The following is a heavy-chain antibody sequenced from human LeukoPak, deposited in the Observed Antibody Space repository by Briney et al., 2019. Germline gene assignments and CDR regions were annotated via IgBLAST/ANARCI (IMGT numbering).Heavy chain of an antibody. CDR1: GGSISSSSYN. Sequence: SETLSLTCTVSGGSISSSSYNWGWIRQPPGKGLEWIGSIYYSGSTYYNPSLKSRVTISVDTSKNQFSLKLSSVTAADTAVHYCAREAYCGGDCYPPGDWFDPWGQGTLVTVSS. CDR2: IYYSGST. D-gene: IGHD2-21*02. J-gene: IGHJ5*02. V-gene: IGHV4-39*07. CDR3: AREAYCGGDCYPPGDWFDP.